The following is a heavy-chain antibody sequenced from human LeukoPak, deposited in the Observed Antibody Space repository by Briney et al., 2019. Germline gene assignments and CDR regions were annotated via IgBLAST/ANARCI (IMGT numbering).Heavy chain of an antibody. Sequence: PSEPLSLTCTVSGASISRWYWSWIRQPPGKGLEWIGYIYGSGNTNYNPSLKSRVTMSIDTSKNQFSLMLTSVTAADTATYYCARETSLAGFASGLGFNYWGQGILVTVSS. CDR3: ARETSLAGFASGLGFNY. CDR2: IYGSGNT. D-gene: IGHD6-19*01. V-gene: IGHV4-59*01. J-gene: IGHJ4*02. CDR1: GASISRWY.